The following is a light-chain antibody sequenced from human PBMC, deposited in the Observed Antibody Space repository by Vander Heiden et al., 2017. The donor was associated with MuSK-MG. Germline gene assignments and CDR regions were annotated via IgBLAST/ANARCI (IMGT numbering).Light chain of an antibody. CDR3: QHYNNWPLYT. CDR2: GSS. Sequence: EVVMTQSPATLSVSPGERAIISCRASQSINTNLAWYQLKPGQAPRLLIYGSSTRATAIPARFSGSGYGTEFTLTISSLQSEDSAVYYCQHYNNWPLYTFGQGTKLEIK. V-gene: IGKV3-15*01. CDR1: QSINTN. J-gene: IGKJ2*01.